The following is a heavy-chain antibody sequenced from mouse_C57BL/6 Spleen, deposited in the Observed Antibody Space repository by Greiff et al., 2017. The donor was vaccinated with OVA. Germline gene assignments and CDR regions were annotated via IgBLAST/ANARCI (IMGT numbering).Heavy chain of an antibody. CDR2: ILPGSGST. CDR1: GYTLTGYW. CDR3: ARGGFHITTVVGGMDY. J-gene: IGHJ4*01. D-gene: IGHD1-1*01. V-gene: IGHV1-9*01. Sequence: VKLQESGAELMKPGASVKLSCKATGYTLTGYWIEWVKQRPGHGLEWIGEILPGSGSTNYNEKFKGKATFTADTSSNTAYMQLSSLTTEDSAIYYCARGGFHITTVVGGMDYWGQGTSVTVSS.